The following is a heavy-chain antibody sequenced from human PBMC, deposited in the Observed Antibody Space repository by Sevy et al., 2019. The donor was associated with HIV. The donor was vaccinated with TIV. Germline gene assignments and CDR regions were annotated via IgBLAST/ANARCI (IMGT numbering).Heavy chain of an antibody. CDR2: ISSSSSYI. D-gene: IGHD3-9*01. Sequence: GGSLRLSCAASGFTFSSYSMNWVRQAPGKGLEWVSSISSSSSYIYYADSVKGRFTISRDNAKNSLYLQMNSLRAEDTAVYYCAREYYDILTGYQEGHYYGMDVWGQGTTVTVSS. J-gene: IGHJ6*02. V-gene: IGHV3-21*01. CDR3: AREYYDILTGYQEGHYYGMDV. CDR1: GFTFSSYS.